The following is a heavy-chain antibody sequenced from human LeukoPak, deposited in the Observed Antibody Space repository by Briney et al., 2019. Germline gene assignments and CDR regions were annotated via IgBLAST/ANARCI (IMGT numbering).Heavy chain of an antibody. Sequence: GGSQRLSCAASGFTFSDYYMSWIRQAPGKGLEWVANIRQDGSDKYYVDSVKGRFTISGDNAKNSLYLQMNSLRAEDTAVYYCARDGGSAIPFDYWGQGTLVTVSS. J-gene: IGHJ4*02. CDR1: GFTFSDYY. V-gene: IGHV3-7*01. CDR2: IRQDGSDK. CDR3: ARDGGSAIPFDY.